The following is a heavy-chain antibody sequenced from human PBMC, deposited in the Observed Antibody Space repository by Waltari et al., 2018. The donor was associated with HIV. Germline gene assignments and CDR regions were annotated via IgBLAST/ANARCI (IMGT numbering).Heavy chain of an antibody. CDR3: ARSRSGGFAPRCDD. CDR2: MNPHSGHT. D-gene: IGHD5-12*01. CDR1: GYTFIGYD. V-gene: IGHV1-8*01. Sequence: QVQLVQSGAEVKARGPSVRVSCKASGYTFIGYDIHWVRQAAGQGLGWMGLMNPHSGHTGYEQSFQGRVIMTRNIAIDNVYRELTSLKFEDTAVYFCARSRSGGFAPRCDDWGQGALVTVSS. J-gene: IGHJ4*02.